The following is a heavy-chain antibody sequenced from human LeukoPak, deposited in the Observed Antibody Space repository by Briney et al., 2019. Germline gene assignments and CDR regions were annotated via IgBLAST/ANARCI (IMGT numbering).Heavy chain of an antibody. CDR2: AYYTGTT. J-gene: IGHJ4*02. CDR1: GGSISGSSYY. V-gene: IGHV4-39*01. D-gene: IGHD3-3*01. Sequence: SQTLSLTCTVSGGSISGSSYYWGWLRQPPGKGLEWIANAYYTGTTYYNPSLKSRVTVSVDTSKNQFSLKLSSVTAADTAVYYCARQDTITTPGVDYWGQGTPVTVSS. CDR3: ARQDTITTPGVDY.